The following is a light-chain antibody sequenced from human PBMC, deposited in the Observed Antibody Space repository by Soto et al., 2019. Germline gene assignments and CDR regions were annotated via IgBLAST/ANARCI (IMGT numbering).Light chain of an antibody. Sequence: EIVLKQSPGTLSLSPGEIATLSCRARQSVSSSYLAWYQQKPGQAPRLLIYGASSRATGIPDRFGGSGSGTDFTLTISRLEPEDVAVYYCQQYGSSPLTFGGGTKVEIK. V-gene: IGKV3-20*01. J-gene: IGKJ4*01. CDR2: GAS. CDR3: QQYGSSPLT. CDR1: QSVSSSY.